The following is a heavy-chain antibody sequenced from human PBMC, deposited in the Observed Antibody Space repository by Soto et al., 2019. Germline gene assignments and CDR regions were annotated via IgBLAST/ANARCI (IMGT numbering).Heavy chain of an antibody. V-gene: IGHV3-30-3*01. Sequence: QVQLVESGGGVVQPGRSLRLSCAASGFTFSSYAMHWVRQAPGKGLEWVAVISYDGSNKYYADSVKGRFTISRDNSKNTLDLQMNSLRAEDTAVYYCARDGNGYCSSTSCYPMVDYYYYGMDVWGQGTTVTVSS. CDR2: ISYDGSNK. CDR1: GFTFSSYA. J-gene: IGHJ6*02. CDR3: ARDGNGYCSSTSCYPMVDYYYYGMDV. D-gene: IGHD2-2*03.